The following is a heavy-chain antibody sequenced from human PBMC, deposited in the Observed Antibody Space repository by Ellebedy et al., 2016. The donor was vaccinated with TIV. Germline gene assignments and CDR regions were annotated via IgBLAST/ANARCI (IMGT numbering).Heavy chain of an antibody. CDR2: IWSDGTTK. CDR1: GFTFSSYG. J-gene: IGHJ4*02. CDR3: AREIIYGGYCFDY. Sequence: GESLKISCAASGFTFSSYGMHWVRQAPGKGLEWVAVIWSDGTTKYYSDSVKGRFTISRDNSKNTLYLQMNSLRAEDTAVYYCAREIIYGGYCFDYWGQGTLVTVSS. D-gene: IGHD4-23*01. V-gene: IGHV3-33*01.